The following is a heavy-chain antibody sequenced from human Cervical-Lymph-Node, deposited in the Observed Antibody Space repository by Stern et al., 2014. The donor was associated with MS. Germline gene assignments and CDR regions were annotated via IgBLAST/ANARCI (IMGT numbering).Heavy chain of an antibody. D-gene: IGHD6-13*01. J-gene: IGHJ5*02. CDR3: AKDYHYSSLWGYNWLDP. Sequence: QVQLVQSGAEVKKPGASVKVSCKASGYTFTTHYIHWVRQAPGQGLEWVGIINPSDGSTTYAQKFQGRVTLTRDTSTTTVYMELSSLRSDDTAVYYCAKDYHYSSLWGYNWLDPWGQGTLVTVSS. CDR2: INPSDGST. V-gene: IGHV1-46*01. CDR1: GYTFTTHY.